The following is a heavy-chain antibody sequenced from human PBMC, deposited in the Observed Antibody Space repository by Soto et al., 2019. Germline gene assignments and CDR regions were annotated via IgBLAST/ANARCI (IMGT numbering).Heavy chain of an antibody. J-gene: IGHJ5*02. CDR2: IYYSGST. CDR3: ARRSNYDFWSGYPRPNWFDP. CDR1: GGSISSSSYY. Sequence: SETLSLTCTVSGGSISSSSYYWGWIRQPPGKGLDWIGSIYYSGSTYYNPSLKSRVTISVDTSKNQFSLKLSSVTAADTAVYYCARRSNYDFWSGYPRPNWFDPWGQGTLVTVSS. V-gene: IGHV4-39*01. D-gene: IGHD3-3*01.